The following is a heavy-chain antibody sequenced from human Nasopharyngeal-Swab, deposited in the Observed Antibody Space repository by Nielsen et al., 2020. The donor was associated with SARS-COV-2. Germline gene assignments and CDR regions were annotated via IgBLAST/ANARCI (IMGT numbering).Heavy chain of an antibody. CDR3: ARGVNWGSLDWFDP. V-gene: IGHV1-2*04. D-gene: IGHD7-27*01. CDR2: INPNSGGT. CDR1: GYTFTGYY. Sequence: ASVKFSCQASGYTFTGYYMHWVRQAPGQGLEWMGWINPNSGGTNYAQKFQGWVTMTRDTSISTAYMELSRLRSDDTAVYYCARGVNWGSLDWFDPWGQGTLVTVSS. J-gene: IGHJ5*02.